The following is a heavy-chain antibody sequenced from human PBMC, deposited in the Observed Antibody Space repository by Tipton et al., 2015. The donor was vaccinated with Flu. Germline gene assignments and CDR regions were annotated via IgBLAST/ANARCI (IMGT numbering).Heavy chain of an antibody. CDR1: GGSISNDY. V-gene: IGHV4-59*01. CDR3: ATEYRGGGNRYYFDY. D-gene: IGHD4-23*01. Sequence: TLSLTCTVSGGSISNDYWSWIRQPPGKGLEWIGYIYHTGNFNHNPSLKSRVTISVDTSKNQFSLKLSSVTAADTAVYYCATEYRGGGNRYYFDYWGQGTLVTVSS. CDR2: IYHTGNF. J-gene: IGHJ4*02.